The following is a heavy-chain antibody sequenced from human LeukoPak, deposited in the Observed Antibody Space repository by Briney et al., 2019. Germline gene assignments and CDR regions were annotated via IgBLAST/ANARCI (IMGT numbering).Heavy chain of an antibody. CDR1: GGSINNYH. Sequence: SESLSLTCTVAGGSINNYHWGWIRQPPGKGLEWIGYISYSGTTNYNPSLKSRVTISVDMSKSQFSLKLNSVTAADTAVYYCGRVTTGTVDHWGQGSLVTVSS. J-gene: IGHJ4*02. V-gene: IGHV4-59*01. D-gene: IGHD1-1*01. CDR2: ISYSGTT. CDR3: GRVTTGTVDH.